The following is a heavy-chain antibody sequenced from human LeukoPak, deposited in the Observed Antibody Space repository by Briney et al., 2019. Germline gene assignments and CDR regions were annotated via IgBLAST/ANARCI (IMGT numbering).Heavy chain of an antibody. D-gene: IGHD4-11*01. CDR1: GFTVSSNY. J-gene: IGHJ6*03. CDR3: ARRAPTVTYYYYYYMDV. CDR2: IDGGGST. Sequence: GGSLRLSCAASGFTVSSNYMTWVRQAPGKGLQWVSLIDGGGSTYFADSVKGRFTISRDTSKNTRYLQMNSLRAEDTAVYYCARRAPTVTYYYYYYMDVWGKGTTVTVSS. V-gene: IGHV3-53*01.